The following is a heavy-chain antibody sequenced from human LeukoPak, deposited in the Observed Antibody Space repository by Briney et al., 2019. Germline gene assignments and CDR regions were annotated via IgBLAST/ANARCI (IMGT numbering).Heavy chain of an antibody. J-gene: IGHJ4*02. Sequence: GGSLRLSCEASGFSFDSYAMSWVRQAPGKGLEWVSAISGSGLSTYYADSVKGRFTISRDNAKNSLYLQMNSLRAEDTAVYYCARDPPRREAAAAPEDYWGQGTLVTVSS. CDR1: GFSFDSYA. V-gene: IGHV3-23*01. CDR2: ISGSGLST. D-gene: IGHD6-13*01. CDR3: ARDPPRREAAAAPEDY.